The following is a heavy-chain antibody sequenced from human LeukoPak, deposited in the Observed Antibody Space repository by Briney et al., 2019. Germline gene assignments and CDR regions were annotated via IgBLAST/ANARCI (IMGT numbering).Heavy chain of an antibody. CDR3: TTDRYYDNSELQFQH. V-gene: IGHV3-15*01. Sequence: GGSLRLSCAASGFTLNNAWMSWVRQAPGKGLEWLSRIKRETDGGTIDYAAPVKGRFTISRDDSRNTLYLQMDSLKIEDTAVYYCTTDRYYDNSELQFQHWGQGTLVTVSS. D-gene: IGHD3-22*01. CDR2: IKRETDGGTI. J-gene: IGHJ1*01. CDR1: GFTLNNAW.